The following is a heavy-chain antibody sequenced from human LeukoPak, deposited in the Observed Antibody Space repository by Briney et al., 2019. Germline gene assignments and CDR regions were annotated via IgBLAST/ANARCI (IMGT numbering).Heavy chain of an antibody. CDR3: ARGSFGGVYFDY. CDR1: GGSISSGGYS. V-gene: IGHV4-31*03. D-gene: IGHD3-16*01. J-gene: IGHJ4*02. Sequence: MPSETLSLTCTVSGGSISSGGYSWSWIRQHPGKGLEWIGYIYYSGSTYYNPSLKSRVTISVDTSKNQFSLKLSSVTAADTAVYYCARGSFGGVYFDYWGQGTLVTVSS. CDR2: IYYSGST.